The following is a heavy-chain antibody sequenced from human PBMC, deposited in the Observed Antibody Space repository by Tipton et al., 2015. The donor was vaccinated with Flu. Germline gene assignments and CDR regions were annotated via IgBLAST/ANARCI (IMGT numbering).Heavy chain of an antibody. Sequence: LRLSCTVSGDSIRSSYWSWIRQPPGKGLEWIGYIYYSGTTGYNPSLKSRVTISLDTPKNQFSLKLSSVTAADTAVYYCARLPLPLSYFDYWGQGTLVTVSS. CDR1: GDSIRSSY. J-gene: IGHJ4*02. CDR2: IYYSGTT. CDR3: ARLPLPLSYFDY. V-gene: IGHV4-59*01.